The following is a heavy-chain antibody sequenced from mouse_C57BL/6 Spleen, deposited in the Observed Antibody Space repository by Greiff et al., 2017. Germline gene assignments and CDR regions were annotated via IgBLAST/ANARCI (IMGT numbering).Heavy chain of an antibody. CDR2: ISSGGSYP. CDR3: ARITTVVATWYFDY. Sequence: EVQGVESGGDLVKPGGSLKLSCAASGFTFSSYGMSWVRPTPDKRLELVSTISSGGSYPYYPDRVKGRFTNSRYKDKDTLYLQIVSLKSEDTALYYCARITTVVATWYFDYWGQGTTLTVSS. CDR1: GFTFSSYG. D-gene: IGHD1-1*01. V-gene: IGHV5-6*01. J-gene: IGHJ2*01.